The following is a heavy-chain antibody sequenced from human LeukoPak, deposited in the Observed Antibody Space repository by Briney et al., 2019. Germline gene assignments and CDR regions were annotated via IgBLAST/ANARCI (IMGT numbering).Heavy chain of an antibody. CDR3: AKTHCSRGSCYPDY. J-gene: IGHJ4*02. CDR1: GFAFRSHA. CDR2: IRYDGSKK. V-gene: IGHV3-30*02. D-gene: IGHD2-15*01. Sequence: PGGSLRLSCTASGFAFRSHAMHWVRQAPGKGLEWVAFIRYDGSKKFYADSVKGRFTISRDNSKKTLYLQMNSLRAEDTAVYYCAKTHCSRGSCYPDYWGQGTLVTVSS.